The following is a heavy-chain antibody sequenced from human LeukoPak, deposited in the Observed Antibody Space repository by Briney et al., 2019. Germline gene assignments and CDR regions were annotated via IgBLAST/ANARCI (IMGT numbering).Heavy chain of an antibody. CDR2: ISAYNGNT. V-gene: IGHV1-18*01. CDR1: GYTFTSYG. CDR3: AITPIYYGSGSYSVY. D-gene: IGHD3-10*01. J-gene: IGHJ4*02. Sequence: ASVKVSCKASGYTFTSYGISWVRQAPGQGLEWMGWISAYNGNTNYAQKLQGRVTMTTDTSTSTAYMELRSLRSDDTAVYYRAITPIYYGSGSYSVYWGQGTLVTVSS.